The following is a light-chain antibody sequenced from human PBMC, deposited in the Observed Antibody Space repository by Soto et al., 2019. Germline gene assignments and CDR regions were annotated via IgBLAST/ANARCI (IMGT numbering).Light chain of an antibody. V-gene: IGKV3-20*01. CDR2: GAS. CDR1: QSVSSSY. Sequence: EIALTQSPGTLSLSPGERATLSCRASQSVSSSYLAWYQQKPGQAPRLLIYGASSRATGIPVRFSGSGSETDFTLTISRLEPEEFAVYCCQQYGSSPSNTFGQGTRLEI. CDR3: QQYGSSPSNT. J-gene: IGKJ5*01.